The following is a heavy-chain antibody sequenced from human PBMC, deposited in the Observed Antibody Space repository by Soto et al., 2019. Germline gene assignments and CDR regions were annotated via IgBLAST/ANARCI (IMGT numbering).Heavy chain of an antibody. V-gene: IGHV1-18*04. CDR3: ARGIVGATNPFDI. CDR2: ISAYNGNT. CDR1: GYTFTSYG. D-gene: IGHD1-26*01. Sequence: ASVKVSCKAFGYTFTSYGISWVRQAPGHGLEWMGWISAYNGNTNYAQKLQGRVTMTTDTSTSTAYMELRSLRSDDTAMYYCARGIVGATNPFDICGKGTLITVCS. J-gene: IGHJ4*02.